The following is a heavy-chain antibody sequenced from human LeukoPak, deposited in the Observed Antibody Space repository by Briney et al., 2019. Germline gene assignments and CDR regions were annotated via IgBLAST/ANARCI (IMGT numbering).Heavy chain of an antibody. Sequence: VASVKVSCKASGYTFTSSDISWVRQATGQGREWMGWMNPNSGNTGYAQKFQGRVTITRNTSISTAYMELSSLRSEDTAVYYCARGVAYDSSCVGDYWGQGTLVTVSS. D-gene: IGHD3-22*01. CDR1: GYTFTSSD. CDR2: MNPNSGNT. J-gene: IGHJ4*02. V-gene: IGHV1-8*03. CDR3: ARGVAYDSSCVGDY.